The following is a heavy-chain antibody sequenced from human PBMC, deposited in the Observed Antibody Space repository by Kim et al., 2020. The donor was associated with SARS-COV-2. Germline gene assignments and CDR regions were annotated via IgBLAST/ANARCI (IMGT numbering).Heavy chain of an antibody. J-gene: IGHJ4*02. Sequence: SETLSLTCAVYGGSFSGYYWSWIRQPPGKGLEWIGEINHSGSTNYNPSLKSRVTISVDTSKNQFSLKLSSVTAADTAVYYCARGRVSLVRGVIFDYWGQGTLVTVSS. CDR3: ARGRVSLVRGVIFDY. CDR2: INHSGST. D-gene: IGHD3-10*01. CDR1: GGSFSGYY. V-gene: IGHV4-34*01.